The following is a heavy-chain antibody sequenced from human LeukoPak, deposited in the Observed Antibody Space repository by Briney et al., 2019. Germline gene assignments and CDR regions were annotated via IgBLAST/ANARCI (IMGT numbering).Heavy chain of an antibody. J-gene: IGHJ5*02. D-gene: IGHD6-13*01. V-gene: IGHV3-74*01. CDR3: ARDGSSWSNWLDP. CDR2: INTDGSST. CDR1: GFTFSSHW. Sequence: PGGSLRLSCAASGFTFSSHWMHWVRQAPGKGLVWVSRINTDGSSTSYADSVKGRFTISRDNAKNTLYLQMNSLRAEDTAVYYCARDGSSWSNWLDPWGQGTLVTVSS.